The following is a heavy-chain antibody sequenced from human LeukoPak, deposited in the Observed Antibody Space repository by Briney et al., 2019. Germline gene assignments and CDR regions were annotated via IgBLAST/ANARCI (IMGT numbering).Heavy chain of an antibody. J-gene: IGHJ4*02. D-gene: IGHD1-1*01. CDR3: SKDLTTRSIGYFDY. CDR1: GFTFSSYW. CDR2: INKDGGEK. V-gene: IGHV3-7*03. Sequence: GGSLRLSCAASGFTFSSYWMSWVRQAPGKGLEWVANINKDGGEKYYVDSVKGRFTISRDNSQNTLYLRMNSLRVEDTAIYYCSKDLTTRSIGYFDYWGQGTLVTVSS.